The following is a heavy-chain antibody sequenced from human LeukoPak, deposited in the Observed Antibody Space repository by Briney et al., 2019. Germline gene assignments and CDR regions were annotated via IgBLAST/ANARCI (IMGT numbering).Heavy chain of an antibody. V-gene: IGHV3-21*01. CDR1: GFTFGDSA. J-gene: IGHJ4*02. D-gene: IGHD1-1*01. CDR3: ARELEEGFDY. Sequence: PGGSLRLSCTTSGFTFGDSAMSWVRQAPGKGLEWVSSISPTNRYIYYGYSVKGRFTVSRDNAKNSLYLQMNSLRAEDTAVYYCARELEEGFDYWGQGTLVTVSS. CDR2: ISPTNRYI.